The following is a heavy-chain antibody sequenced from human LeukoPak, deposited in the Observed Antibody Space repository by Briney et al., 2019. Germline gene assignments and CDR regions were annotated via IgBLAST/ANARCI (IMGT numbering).Heavy chain of an antibody. D-gene: IGHD3-10*01. V-gene: IGHV4-39*07. CDR3: ARAQDYYDSRSLDY. CDR2: IYYSGST. J-gene: IGHJ4*02. CDR1: GGSISSSSYY. Sequence: SETLPLTCTVSGGSISSSSYYWGWIRQPPGKGLEWIGSIYYSGSTYYNPSLKSRVTISVDTSKNQFSLKLSSVTAADTAVYYCARAQDYYDSRSLDYWGQGTLITVSS.